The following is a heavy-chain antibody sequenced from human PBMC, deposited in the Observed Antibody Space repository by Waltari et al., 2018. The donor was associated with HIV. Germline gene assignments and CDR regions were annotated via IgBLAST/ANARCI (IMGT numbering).Heavy chain of an antibody. V-gene: IGHV4-31*03. J-gene: IGHJ4*02. Sequence: QVQLQDSGPGLVKPSQTLSITCTVSGVSISSGGYYCTWIRQHPGKGLEWSGYIYYSGSTYYNPSLKSRVTISVDTSKNQFSRKLSSVTAADTAVYYCARRVGGSFDYWGQGTLVTVSS. CDR1: GVSISSGGYY. CDR3: ARRVGGSFDY. CDR2: IYYSGST. D-gene: IGHD3-10*01.